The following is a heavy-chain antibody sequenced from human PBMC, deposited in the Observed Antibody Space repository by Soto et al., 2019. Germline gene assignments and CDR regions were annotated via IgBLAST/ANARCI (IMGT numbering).Heavy chain of an antibody. J-gene: IGHJ3*02. V-gene: IGHV1-69*05. CDR2: IIPIFGTA. CDR3: ARGGSYYYDSSGYHTLDAFDI. Sequence: ASVKVSCKASGGTFSSYAISWVRQAPGQRLEWMGGIIPIFGTANYAQKFQGRVTITRDTSASTAYMELSSLRSEVTAVYYCARGGSYYYDSSGYHTLDAFDIWGQGTMVTVSS. D-gene: IGHD3-22*01. CDR1: GGTFSSYA.